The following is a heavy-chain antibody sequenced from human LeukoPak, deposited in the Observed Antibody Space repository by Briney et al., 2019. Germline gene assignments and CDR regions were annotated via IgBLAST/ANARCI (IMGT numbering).Heavy chain of an antibody. D-gene: IGHD7-27*01. CDR1: GFTFSAYN. Sequence: GGSLRLSCAASGFTFSAYNMNWVRRTPGKGLEWVSSITTSSSYMFYADSVRGRFTISRDNAKNSLYLQMNSLRAEDTAVYYCARVSGDRDYYYYYYMDVWGKGTTVTISS. J-gene: IGHJ6*03. CDR3: ARVSGDRDYYYYYYMDV. CDR2: ITTSSSYM. V-gene: IGHV3-21*01.